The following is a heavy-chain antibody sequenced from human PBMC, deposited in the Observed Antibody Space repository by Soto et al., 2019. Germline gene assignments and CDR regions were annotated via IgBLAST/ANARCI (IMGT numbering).Heavy chain of an antibody. CDR2: ISGSGGST. J-gene: IGHJ4*02. D-gene: IGHD3-22*01. CDR3: AKVLEYYDSSVYLHF. CDR1: GFTFSSYA. Sequence: GGSLRLSCAASGFTFSSYAMSWVRQAPGKGLEWVSAISGSGGSTYYADSVKGRFTISRDNSKNTLYLQMNSLRAEDTAVYYFAKVLEYYDSSVYLHFWGRGPLVTVSS. V-gene: IGHV3-23*01.